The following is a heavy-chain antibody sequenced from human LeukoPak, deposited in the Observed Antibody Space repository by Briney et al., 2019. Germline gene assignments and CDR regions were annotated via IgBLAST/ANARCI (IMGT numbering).Heavy chain of an antibody. CDR3: ANPRYDSSGYYYVD. Sequence: GASVKVSCEASGYTFTDYTMHWLRLAPGQRLDWMGWINGGSGNTKYSPEFQGRVTITRDTSASTAYMELSSLRSEDTAVYYCANPRYDSSGYYYVDWGQGPWSPSPQ. V-gene: IGHV1-3*01. D-gene: IGHD3-22*01. CDR2: INGGSGNT. CDR1: GYTFTDYT. J-gene: IGHJ1*01.